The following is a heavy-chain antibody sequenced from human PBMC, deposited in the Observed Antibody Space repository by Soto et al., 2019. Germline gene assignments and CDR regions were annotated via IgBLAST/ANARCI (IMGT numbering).Heavy chain of an antibody. CDR2: IYYSGST. CDR3: ARDGSKKGCIADPDPNDY. J-gene: IGHJ4*01. Sequence: SETLSLTCTVSGGSISSYYWSWIRQPPGKGLEWIGYIYYSGSTNYNPSLKSRVTISVDTSKNQFSLKLSSVTAADTAVYYCARDGSKKGCIADPDPNDYWRRGTLVTVAS. V-gene: IGHV4-59*01. CDR1: GGSISSYY. D-gene: IGHD3-10*01.